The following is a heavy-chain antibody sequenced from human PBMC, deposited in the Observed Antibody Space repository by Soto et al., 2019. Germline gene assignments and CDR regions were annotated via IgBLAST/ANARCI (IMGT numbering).Heavy chain of an antibody. J-gene: IGHJ6*02. Sequence: SETLSLTCTVSVGSISSSSYYCGWTRQNPCKGQAWIGSIYYSGSTYYNPPLKSRVTISVDTSKNQFSLKLSSVTAADTAVYYCARTPLHYDILTGYPSYGMDVWGQGTTVTVSS. CDR3: ARTPLHYDILTGYPSYGMDV. CDR2: IYYSGST. V-gene: IGHV4-39*01. D-gene: IGHD3-9*01. CDR1: VGSISSSSYY.